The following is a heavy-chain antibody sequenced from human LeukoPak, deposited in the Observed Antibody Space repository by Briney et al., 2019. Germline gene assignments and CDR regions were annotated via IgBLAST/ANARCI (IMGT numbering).Heavy chain of an antibody. CDR2: ISTSGSNI. CDR3: ARDPGYCSGGSCYGGHFDY. Sequence: GGSLRLSCAASGFTFRDYYMSWIRQAPGKGLEWVSYISTSGSNIYYADSVKGRFTISRDNAKNSLYLQMNSLRAEDTAVYYCARDPGYCSGGSCYGGHFDYWGQGTLVTVSS. V-gene: IGHV3-11*04. D-gene: IGHD2-15*01. CDR1: GFTFRDYY. J-gene: IGHJ4*02.